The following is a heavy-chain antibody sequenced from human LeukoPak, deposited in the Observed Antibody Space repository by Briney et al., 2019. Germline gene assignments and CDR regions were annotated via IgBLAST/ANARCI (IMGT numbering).Heavy chain of an antibody. CDR3: ARDGSYYYDSSGYYSD. J-gene: IGHJ4*02. Sequence: SETLSLTCTVSGGSISSYYWSWIRQPPGKGLEWIGYIYCSGSTNYNPSLKSRVTISVDTSKNQFSLKLSSVTAADTAVYYCARDGSYYYDSSGYYSDWGQGTLVTVSS. CDR2: IYCSGST. D-gene: IGHD3-22*01. CDR1: GGSISSYY. V-gene: IGHV4-59*12.